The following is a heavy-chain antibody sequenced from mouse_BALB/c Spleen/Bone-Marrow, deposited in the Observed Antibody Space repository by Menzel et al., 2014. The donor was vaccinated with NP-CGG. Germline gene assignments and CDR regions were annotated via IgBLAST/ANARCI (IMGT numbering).Heavy chain of an antibody. Sequence: VQLQQSGPELVKPGASVKMSCKASGYTFTDYYKNWVKQSHGKSLEWIGDINPNNGDTFHNQKFKGKATLTVDKSSSTAYMQLNSLTSEDSAVYYCARDYGSSYVAYWGQGTLVTVSA. CDR2: INPNNGDT. CDR3: ARDYGSSYVAY. V-gene: IGHV1-26*01. J-gene: IGHJ3*01. D-gene: IGHD1-1*01. CDR1: GYTFTDYY.